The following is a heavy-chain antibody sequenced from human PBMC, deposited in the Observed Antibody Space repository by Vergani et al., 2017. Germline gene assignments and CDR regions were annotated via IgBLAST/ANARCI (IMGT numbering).Heavy chain of an antibody. J-gene: IGHJ4*02. Sequence: QVQLVESGRGVVQPGRSLRLSCAASGFSFSSFGFHWVRQAPGQGLEWVAFIHYDGSHEYYIDSVKGRFTISRDNSKNTLILQMIGLRAEDTAVYYCARERSCTTINCYFSGAFDYWGLGTLVSVSS. CDR3: ARERSCTTINCYFSGAFDY. D-gene: IGHD2-2*01. CDR1: GFSFSSFG. V-gene: IGHV3-33*01. CDR2: IHYDGSHE.